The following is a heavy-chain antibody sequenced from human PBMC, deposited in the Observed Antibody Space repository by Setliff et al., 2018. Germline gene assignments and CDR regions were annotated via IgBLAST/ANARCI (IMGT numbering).Heavy chain of an antibody. D-gene: IGHD1-20*01. CDR3: VRVAATGYKYDY. J-gene: IGHJ4*02. CDR2: TRNKVNNYST. Sequence: GSLRLSCAVSGFTFSDHYMDWVRQAPGKGLEWVARTRNKVNNYSTMYAASVGGRFTISRDESKSSLYLQMNSLKSEDTAVYYCVRVAATGYKYDYWGQGTLVTVSS. V-gene: IGHV3-72*01. CDR1: GFTFSDHY.